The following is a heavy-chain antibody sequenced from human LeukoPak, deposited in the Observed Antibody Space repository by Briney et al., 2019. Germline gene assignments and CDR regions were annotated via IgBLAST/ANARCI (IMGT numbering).Heavy chain of an antibody. CDR1: GVSISSHY. Sequence: SETLSLTCTVSGVSISSHYWNWIRQPAGKEVEWIGRIYTSGSTNYNPSLKSRATMSVDTSKNQFSLKLSSVTAADTAVYYCARTKSWGDNWFDPWGQGTLDTVSS. D-gene: IGHD3-16*01. CDR2: IYTSGST. CDR3: ARTKSWGDNWFDP. J-gene: IGHJ5*02. V-gene: IGHV4-4*07.